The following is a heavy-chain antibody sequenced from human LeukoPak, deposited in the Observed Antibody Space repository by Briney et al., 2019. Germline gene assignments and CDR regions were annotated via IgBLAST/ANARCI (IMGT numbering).Heavy chain of an antibody. J-gene: IGHJ6*02. CDR2: ISAYNGNT. CDR1: GYTFTSYG. V-gene: IGHV1-18*01. Sequence: ASVTVSCKASGYTFTSYGISWVRQAPGQGLEWMGWISAYNGNTNYAQKLQGRVTMTTDTSTSTAYMELRSLRSDDTAVYYCASGIVVVPAAIDGYYYYGMDVWGQGTTVTVSS. D-gene: IGHD2-2*02. CDR3: ASGIVVVPAAIDGYYYYGMDV.